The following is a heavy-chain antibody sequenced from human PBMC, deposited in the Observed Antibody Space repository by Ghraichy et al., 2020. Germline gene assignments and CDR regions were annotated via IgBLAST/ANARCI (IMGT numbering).Heavy chain of an antibody. CDR2: IYYSGST. CDR1: GGSISSSSYY. D-gene: IGHD3-3*01. CDR3: ARHHGAYHYDFWSGYSAWFDP. V-gene: IGHV4-39*01. Sequence: SETLSLTCTVSGGSISSSSYYWGWIRQPPGKGLEWIGSIYYSGSTYYNPSLKSRVTISVDTSKNQFSLKLSSVTAADTAVYYCARHHGAYHYDFWSGYSAWFDPWGQGTLVTVSS. J-gene: IGHJ5*02.